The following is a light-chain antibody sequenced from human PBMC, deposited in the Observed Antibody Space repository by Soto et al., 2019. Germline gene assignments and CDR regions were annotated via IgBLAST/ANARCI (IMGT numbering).Light chain of an antibody. CDR3: YSYAGSSTLV. CDR1: SSDVGTYNL. CDR2: EGT. V-gene: IGLV2-23*01. J-gene: IGLJ2*01. Sequence: QSVLTQPASVSGSPGQSITVSCTGSSSDVGTYNLVSWYQQHPGKAPKLMIYEGTKRPSGVSNRFSGSQSGNTASLTISGLQAEDEADYYCYSYAGSSTLVFGGGTKLTVL.